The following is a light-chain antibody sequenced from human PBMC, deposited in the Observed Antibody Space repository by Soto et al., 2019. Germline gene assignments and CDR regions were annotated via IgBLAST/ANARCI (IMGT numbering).Light chain of an antibody. Sequence: DIQMTQSPSSVPASVGDRDTVTCRASQDIGDCLAWHQQIPGKAPELLIYSATTLHSGVPSRFSGSGSGTDITLTINSLQTEDFATYYCQQGHTFPLTFGGGTKVEIK. CDR2: SAT. CDR3: QQGHTFPLT. J-gene: IGKJ4*01. V-gene: IGKV1-12*01. CDR1: QDIGDC.